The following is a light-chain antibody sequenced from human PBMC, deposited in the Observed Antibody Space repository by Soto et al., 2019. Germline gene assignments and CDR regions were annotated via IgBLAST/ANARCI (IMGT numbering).Light chain of an antibody. CDR1: QGLRSY. CDR3: QQYYSYRS. CDR2: AAS. J-gene: IGKJ1*01. Sequence: AIRMTQSPTSFSASTGDRVTINCLARQGLRSYLSWYQQKPGEDSKLLIQAASALQSGVPSRFSGSGSRTECTLTISRLQSADVANYYCQQYYSYRSFGQGTKV. V-gene: IGKV1-8*01.